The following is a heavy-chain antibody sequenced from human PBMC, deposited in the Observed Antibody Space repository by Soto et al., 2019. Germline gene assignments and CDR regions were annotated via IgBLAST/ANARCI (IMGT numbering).Heavy chain of an antibody. CDR1: GFTFSSYA. J-gene: IGHJ4*02. CDR3: AKRRGAGGHSDY. D-gene: IGHD2-15*01. V-gene: IGHV3-23*01. Sequence: WGSLRLSCAASGFTFSSYAMGWVRQGPGKGLEWVAVVSIGGSTHYADSVRGRFTISRDNSKNTLSLQMNSLTAEDTAVYFCAKRRGAGGHSDYWGQGALVTVSS. CDR2: VSIGGST.